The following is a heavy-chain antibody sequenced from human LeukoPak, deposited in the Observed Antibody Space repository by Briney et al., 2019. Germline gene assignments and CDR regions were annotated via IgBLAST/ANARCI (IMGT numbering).Heavy chain of an antibody. CDR3: ARDPTTVTTIFDS. J-gene: IGHJ4*02. D-gene: IGHD4-17*01. CDR1: GVSISAYY. V-gene: IGHV4-4*07. Sequence: KPSETLSLTCSVSGVSISAYYWSWIRQPAGKGLEWIGRIYPGESIYASENTNHNPSLKSRVSTSGDTSKNQVSLKLRSVTAADTAVYYCARDPTTVTTIFDSWGQGTLVTVSS. CDR2: IYPGESIYASENT.